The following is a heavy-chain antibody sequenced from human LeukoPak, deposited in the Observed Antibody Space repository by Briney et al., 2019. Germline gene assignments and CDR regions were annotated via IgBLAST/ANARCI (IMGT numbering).Heavy chain of an antibody. CDR1: GYTFTDYY. CDR3: ARWSPIVVVAATRGSGYVD. J-gene: IGHJ4*02. V-gene: IGHV1-2*06. Sequence: ASVKVSCKASGYTFTDYYVHWVRLVPGQGLEWMGRISPNSGATNYAEKFRGRVTMTRDTSTSTVYMEQSSLRSEDTAVYYCARWSPIVVVAATRGSGYVDWGQGTLVTVSS. CDR2: ISPNSGAT. D-gene: IGHD2-15*01.